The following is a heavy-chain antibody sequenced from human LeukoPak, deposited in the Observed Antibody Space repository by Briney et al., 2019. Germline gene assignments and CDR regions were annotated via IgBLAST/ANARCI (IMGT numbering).Heavy chain of an antibody. D-gene: IGHD3-9*01. V-gene: IGHV4-61*02. CDR3: AREQYYDILTGYYTNWFDP. Sequence: TLSLTCTVSGGSISSGSYYWSWIRQPAGKGLEWIGRIYTSGSTNYNPSLKSRVTISVDTSKNQFSLKLSSVTAADTAVYYCAREQYYDILTGYYTNWFDPWSQGTLVTVSS. CDR1: GGSISSGSYY. CDR2: IYTSGST. J-gene: IGHJ5*02.